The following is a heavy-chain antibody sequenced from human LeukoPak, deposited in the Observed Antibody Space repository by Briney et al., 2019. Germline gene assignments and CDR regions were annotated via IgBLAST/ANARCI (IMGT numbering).Heavy chain of an antibody. V-gene: IGHV3-15*01. Sequence: KPGGSLRLSCAASGFTFSNAWMTWVRQAPGKGLEWVGRVKRKIDGETTNYAAAVKGRSAISRDDSKNTVYLQMNSLKTEDTALYYCTTDSAAYWGQGTLVTVSP. CDR1: GFTFSNAW. CDR2: VKRKIDGETT. J-gene: IGHJ4*02. CDR3: TTDSAAY.